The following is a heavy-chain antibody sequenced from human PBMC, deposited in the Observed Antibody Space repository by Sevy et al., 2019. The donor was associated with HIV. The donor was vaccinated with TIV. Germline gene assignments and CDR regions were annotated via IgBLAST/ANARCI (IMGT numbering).Heavy chain of an antibody. D-gene: IGHD1-26*01. J-gene: IGHJ3*02. CDR1: GFTFSSYA. V-gene: IGHV3-30-3*01. CDR3: ARDRAWESGAFDI. Sequence: GGSLRLSCAASGFTFSSYAMHWVRQAPGKGLEWVAVISYDGGNKYYADSVKGRFTISRDNSKNTLYLQMNSLRAEDTAVYYCARDRAWESGAFDIWGQGTMVTVSS. CDR2: ISYDGGNK.